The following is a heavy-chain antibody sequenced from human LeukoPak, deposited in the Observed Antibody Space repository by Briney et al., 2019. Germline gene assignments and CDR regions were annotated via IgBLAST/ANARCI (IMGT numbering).Heavy chain of an antibody. V-gene: IGHV4-59*01. Sequence: SETLSLTCTVSSGSISGYYWSWIRQPPGKGLEWIAYIQYTGSTIYNPSLQSRVTISVDTSKNQLSLKLSSVTAADTAVYYCAGAITAAGRARFDYWGQGTLVTVSS. D-gene: IGHD6-13*01. J-gene: IGHJ4*02. CDR1: SGSISGYY. CDR3: AGAITAAGRARFDY. CDR2: IQYTGST.